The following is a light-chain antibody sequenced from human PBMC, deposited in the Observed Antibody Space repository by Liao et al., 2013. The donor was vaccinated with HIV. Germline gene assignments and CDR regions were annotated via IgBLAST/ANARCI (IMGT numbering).Light chain of an antibody. CDR1: NIGGKS. V-gene: IGLV3-21*01. Sequence: SYVLTQAPSVSVAPGKTARITCGGINIGGKSVHWYQLKPGQAPVLVIYQDDKRPSGIPQRFSGSNSGNTATLTIRGTQAMDEAEYYCKVWDSFSTFVFGTGTKVTVL. J-gene: IGLJ1*01. CDR3: KVWDSFSTFV. CDR2: QDD.